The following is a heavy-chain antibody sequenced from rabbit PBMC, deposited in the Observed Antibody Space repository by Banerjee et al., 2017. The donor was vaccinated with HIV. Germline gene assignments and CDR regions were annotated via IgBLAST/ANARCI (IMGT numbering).Heavy chain of an antibody. V-gene: IGHV1S45*01. D-gene: IGHD4-1*01. CDR1: GFSFSNKYV. J-gene: IGHJ4*01. CDR2: IGAGCSGTT. Sequence: QEQLEESGGDLVKPEGSLTLTCTASGFSFSNKYVMSWVRQAPGKGLEWIACIGAGCSGTTYYASWAKGRFTISRTSSTTVALQMTSLTAADTATYFCARDLAGVIGWNFDLWGPGTLVTVS. CDR3: ARDLAGVIGWNFDL.